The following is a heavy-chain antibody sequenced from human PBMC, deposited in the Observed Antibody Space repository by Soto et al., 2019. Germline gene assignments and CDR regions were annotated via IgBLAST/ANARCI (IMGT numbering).Heavy chain of an antibody. Sequence: QVQLVESGGGVVQPGRSLRLSCAASGFTFSSYGMHWVRQAPGKGLEWVAVISYDGSNKYYADSVKGRFTISRDNSKNTLYLQMNSLRAEDTAVYYCAKIAVAGGGDLDYWGQGTLVTVSS. CDR1: GFTFSSYG. D-gene: IGHD6-19*01. J-gene: IGHJ4*02. CDR2: ISYDGSNK. CDR3: AKIAVAGGGDLDY. V-gene: IGHV3-30*18.